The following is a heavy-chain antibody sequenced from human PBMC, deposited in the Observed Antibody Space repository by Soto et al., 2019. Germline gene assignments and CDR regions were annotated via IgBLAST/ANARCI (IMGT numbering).Heavy chain of an antibody. V-gene: IGHV4-30-4*01. CDR2: IYYSGST. D-gene: IGHD4-4*01. CDR3: AGEGDNYPNWFDP. CDR1: GGSISSGDYY. Sequence: QVQLQESGPGLVKPSQNLSLTCTVSGGSISSGDYYWSWIRQPPAKGLEWIGYIYYSGSTYYNPSLKSRVTISVDTSKNQFSLKLSSVTAADTAVYYCAGEGDNYPNWFDPWGQGTLVTVSS. J-gene: IGHJ5*02.